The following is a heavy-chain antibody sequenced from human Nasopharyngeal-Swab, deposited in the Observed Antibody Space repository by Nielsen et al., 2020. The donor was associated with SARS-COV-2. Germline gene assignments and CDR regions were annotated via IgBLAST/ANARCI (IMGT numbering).Heavy chain of an antibody. Sequence: ESLKISCTVSGVSISSQYWSWIRQPPGKGLEWIGYISHNSGTNYNPSLKSRVTMFMDTSKNQFSLKLRSVTAADTAVYYCAKESATGWFDPWGQGTLVTVSS. CDR2: ISHNSGT. CDR3: AKESATGWFDP. CDR1: GVSISSQY. V-gene: IGHV4-59*11. J-gene: IGHJ5*02.